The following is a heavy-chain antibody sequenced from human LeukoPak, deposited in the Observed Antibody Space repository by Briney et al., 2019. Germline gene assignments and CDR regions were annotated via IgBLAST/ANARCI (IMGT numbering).Heavy chain of an antibody. D-gene: IGHD1-1*01. CDR2: IWYDGSNK. CDR3: AKVVAPGGNVDFYGMDV. V-gene: IGHV3-33*06. CDR1: GFTFSSYG. Sequence: GGSLRLSCAASGFTFSSYGMHWVRQAPGKGLEWVAVIWYDGSNKNHADSVKGRFTISRDNSKNTLYLQMNSLRAEDTAVYYCAKVVAPGGNVDFYGMDVWGQGTTVTVSS. J-gene: IGHJ6*02.